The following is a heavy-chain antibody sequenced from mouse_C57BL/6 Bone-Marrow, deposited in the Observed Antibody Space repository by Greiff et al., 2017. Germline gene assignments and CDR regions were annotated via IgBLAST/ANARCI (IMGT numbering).Heavy chain of an antibody. CDR2: IDPENGDT. D-gene: IGHD1-1*01. CDR3: TSCYDPDY. Sequence: VQLQQSGAELVRPGASVKLSCTASGFTFTDDYMPWVKQRPEQGLEWIGGIDPENGDTEYAAKFQGKATLTADTSSNTAYLQLRSLTSEDSAVYYCTSCYDPDYWGQGTTLTVSS. CDR1: GFTFTDDY. V-gene: IGHV14-1*01. J-gene: IGHJ2*01.